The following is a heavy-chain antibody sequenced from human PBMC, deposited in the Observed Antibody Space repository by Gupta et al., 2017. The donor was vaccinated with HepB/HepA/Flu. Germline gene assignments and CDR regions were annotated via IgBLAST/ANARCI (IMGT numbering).Heavy chain of an antibody. D-gene: IGHD1-26*01. CDR1: GFTFSSYD. CDR3: AKRVRGVGRVYYYMDV. CDR2: IRSSSGTT. Sequence: EVQLLQSEGTSVQPGASLRLACAASGFTFSSYDMTWLRLAPGMGLEWVSGIRSSSGTTYYADSVKGRFTISRDNSNNTLYLQMNSLRAEDTAVYFCAKRVRGVGRVYYYMDVWGKGTTVTVSS. V-gene: IGHV3-23*01. J-gene: IGHJ6*03.